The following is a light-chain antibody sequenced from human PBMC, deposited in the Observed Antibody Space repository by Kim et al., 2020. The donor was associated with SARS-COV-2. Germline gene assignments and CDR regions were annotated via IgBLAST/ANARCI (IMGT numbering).Light chain of an antibody. Sequence: ALGPTVSITCQGDSLRKYYASWYQQKPGQAPLLVIYGKNNRPSGIPDRFSGSSSGNTASLTITGAQAEDEADYYCNSRDSSGNHWVFGGGTQLTVL. CDR1: SLRKYY. CDR3: NSRDSSGNHWV. CDR2: GKN. J-gene: IGLJ3*02. V-gene: IGLV3-19*01.